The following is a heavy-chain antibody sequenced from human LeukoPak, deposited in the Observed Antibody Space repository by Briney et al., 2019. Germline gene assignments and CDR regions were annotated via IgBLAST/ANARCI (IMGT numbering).Heavy chain of an antibody. D-gene: IGHD1-1*01. Sequence: PSETLSLTCTVSGGSISSYYWSWIRQPAGKGLEWIGRIYTSGSTNYNPSLKSRVTMSVDTSKNQFSLKLSSVTAADTAVYYCARGWRDYYYYYMDVWGKGTTVTISS. CDR3: ARGWRDYYYYYMDV. J-gene: IGHJ6*03. CDR1: GGSISSYY. CDR2: IYTSGST. V-gene: IGHV4-4*07.